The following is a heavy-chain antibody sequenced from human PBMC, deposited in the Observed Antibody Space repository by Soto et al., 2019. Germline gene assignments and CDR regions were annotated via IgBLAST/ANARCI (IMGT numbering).Heavy chain of an antibody. CDR2: INHSGST. D-gene: IGHD2-15*01. CDR3: ARGRCCSGGSCYRGLDWFDP. Sequence: QVQLQQWGAGLLKPSETLSLTCAVYGGSFSGYYWSWIRQPPGKGLEWIGEINHSGSTNYNPSLKSRVTISVDTSKNQFSLKLSSVTAADTAVYYCARGRCCSGGSCYRGLDWFDPWGQGTLVTVSS. CDR1: GGSFSGYY. V-gene: IGHV4-34*01. J-gene: IGHJ5*02.